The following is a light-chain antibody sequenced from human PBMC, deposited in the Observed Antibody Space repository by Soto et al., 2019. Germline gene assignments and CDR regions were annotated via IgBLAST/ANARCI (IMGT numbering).Light chain of an antibody. V-gene: IGKV3-20*01. CDR3: QQYGSSPWT. CDR1: QSISSRY. CDR2: GAS. Sequence: EIVLTQSPGTLSVSPGERATLSCRASQSISSRYLVWYQHKPGQAPRLLIYGASNRATGIPDRFSGSGSGTDFTLIISRLEPEDFAVYCCQQYGSSPWTFGRGTKVEIK. J-gene: IGKJ1*01.